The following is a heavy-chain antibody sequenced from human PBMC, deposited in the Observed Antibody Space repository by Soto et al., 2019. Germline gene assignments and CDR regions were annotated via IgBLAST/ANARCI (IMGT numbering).Heavy chain of an antibody. Sequence: SVKVSCKASGGTFSSYAISWVRQAPGQGLEWMGGIIPIFGTANYAQKFQGRVTITADESASTAYMELSSLRSEDTAVYYCARGKNYYYGMDVWGQGTTVTVSS. CDR1: GGTFSSYA. CDR2: IIPIFGTA. V-gene: IGHV1-69*13. CDR3: ARGKNYYYGMDV. J-gene: IGHJ6*02.